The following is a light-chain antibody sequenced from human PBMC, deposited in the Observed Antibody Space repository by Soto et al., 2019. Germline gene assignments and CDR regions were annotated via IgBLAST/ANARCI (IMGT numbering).Light chain of an antibody. V-gene: IGLV2-14*03. CDR1: ISDVGGYNY. J-gene: IGLJ1*01. CDR2: DVS. CDR3: SSYPNSLFV. Sequence: QCVLAQPASGSGSAGQSSTISCAGTISDVGGYNYVSWYQQHPGKAPKLIIYDVSDRPSGVSNRFSGSRSGNTASLTISGLQAEDEAEYYCSSYPNSLFVFGTGTKVTVL.